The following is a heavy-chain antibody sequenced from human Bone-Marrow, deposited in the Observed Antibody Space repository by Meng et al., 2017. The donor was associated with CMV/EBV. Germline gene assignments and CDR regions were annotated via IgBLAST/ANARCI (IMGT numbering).Heavy chain of an antibody. D-gene: IGHD3-10*01. V-gene: IGHV4-39*02. J-gene: IGHJ6*02. CDR1: GGSISSSSYY. CDR3: VRGSGSGGAYYYYGMDV. Sequence: SETLSLTCTVSGGSISSSSYYWGWIRQPPGKGLEWIGTIYTSGSTYYNPSLKSRVSITVDTSKNQFSLKLRSVTAADTDVYYCVRGSGSGGAYYYYGMDVWAQGTTVTVSS. CDR2: IYTSGST.